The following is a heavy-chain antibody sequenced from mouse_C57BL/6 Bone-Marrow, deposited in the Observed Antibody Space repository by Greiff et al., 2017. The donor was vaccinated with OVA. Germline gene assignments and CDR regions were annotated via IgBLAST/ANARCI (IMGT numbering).Heavy chain of an antibody. J-gene: IGHJ4*01. CDR3: ARGFITTDYYAMDY. D-gene: IGHD1-1*01. CDR2: INPNYGTT. CDR1: GYSFTDYN. V-gene: IGHV1-39*01. Sequence: EVQLKESGPELVKPGASVKISCKASGYSFTDYNMNWVKQSNGKSLEWIGVINPNYGTTSYNQKFKGKATLTVDQSSSTAYMQLNSLTSEDSAVYYCARGFITTDYYAMDYWGQGTSVTVSS.